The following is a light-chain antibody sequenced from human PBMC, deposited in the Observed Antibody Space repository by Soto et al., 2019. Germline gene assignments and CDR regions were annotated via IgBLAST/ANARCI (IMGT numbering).Light chain of an antibody. Sequence: QSVLTQPASVSGSPGQPITISCTGTSSDFGGYNYVSWYQQHPGKAPKLMIYDVSNRPSGVSNRFSGSKSGNTASLTISGLQAEDEADYYCSSYTSSSTLYVFGTGTKVTVL. J-gene: IGLJ1*01. CDR1: SSDFGGYNY. V-gene: IGLV2-14*01. CDR3: SSYTSSSTLYV. CDR2: DVS.